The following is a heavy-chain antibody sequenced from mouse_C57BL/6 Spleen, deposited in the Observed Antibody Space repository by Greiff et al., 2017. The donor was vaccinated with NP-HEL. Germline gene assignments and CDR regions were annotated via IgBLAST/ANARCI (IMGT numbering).Heavy chain of an antibody. D-gene: IGHD2-2*01. CDR1: GYTFTSYW. Sequence: VQLQQPGAELVKPGASVKMSCKASGYTFTSYWLTWVKQRPGQGLEWIGDIYPGSGSTNYNEKFKSKATLTVDTSSSTAYMQLSSLTSEDSAVYYCALYGYFYAMDYWGQGTSVTVSS. CDR3: ALYGYFYAMDY. CDR2: IYPGSGST. V-gene: IGHV1-55*01. J-gene: IGHJ4*01.